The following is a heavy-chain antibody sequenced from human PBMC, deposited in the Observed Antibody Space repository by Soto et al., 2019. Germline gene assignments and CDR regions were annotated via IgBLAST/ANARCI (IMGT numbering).Heavy chain of an antibody. CDR3: ARLPRGPNYGMDV. V-gene: IGHV4-34*01. Sequence: PSETLSLTCAVYGGSFSDYYWNWIRKPPGKGLEWIGEINQSGSTNSNPSLKSRVTISIDSSKNLFSVKLTSLTAADTAVYYCARLPRGPNYGMDVWGQGTTVT. CDR1: GGSFSDYY. CDR2: INQSGST. J-gene: IGHJ6*02.